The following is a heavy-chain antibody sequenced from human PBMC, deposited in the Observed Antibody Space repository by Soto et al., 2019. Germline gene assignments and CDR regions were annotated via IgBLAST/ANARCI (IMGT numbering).Heavy chain of an antibody. CDR1: GFTVSSNY. CDR2: IYSGGST. Sequence: EVQLVESGGGLVQPGGSLRLSCAASGFTVSSNYMSWVRQAPGKGLEWVSVIYSGGSTYYADSVKGRFTISRDNSKNTLYLQKNSLRAEDTAVYYCARAVSLWFGYHGGWFDPWGQGTLVTVSS. D-gene: IGHD3-10*01. J-gene: IGHJ5*02. CDR3: ARAVSLWFGYHGGWFDP. V-gene: IGHV3-66*01.